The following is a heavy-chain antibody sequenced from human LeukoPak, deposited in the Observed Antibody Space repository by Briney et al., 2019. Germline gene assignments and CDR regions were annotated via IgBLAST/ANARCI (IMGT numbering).Heavy chain of an antibody. CDR2: TYSGGST. CDR3: AAPGRYCSGGSCSTVKYFQH. D-gene: IGHD2-15*01. J-gene: IGHJ1*01. V-gene: IGHV3-66*01. Sequence: PGGSLRLSCAASGFTIGSNYMSWVRQAPGKGLEWVSVTYSGGSTYYADSVKGRFTISRDNSKNTLYLQMNSLRAEDTAVYYCAAPGRYCSGGSCSTVKYFQHWGQGTLVTVSS. CDR1: GFTIGSNY.